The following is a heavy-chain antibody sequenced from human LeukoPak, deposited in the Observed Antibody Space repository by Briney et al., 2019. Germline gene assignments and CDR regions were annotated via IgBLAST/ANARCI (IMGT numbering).Heavy chain of an antibody. D-gene: IGHD3-9*01. J-gene: IGHJ4*02. V-gene: IGHV3-15*01. Sequence: GGSLRLSRAASGFTFSNAWMSWVRQAPGKGLEWVGRIKSKTDGGTTDYAAPVKGRFTISRDDSKNTLYLQMNGLKTEDTAVYYCTTSFYDILTGYYDYWGQGTLVTVSS. CDR2: IKSKTDGGTT. CDR1: GFTFSNAW. CDR3: TTSFYDILTGYYDY.